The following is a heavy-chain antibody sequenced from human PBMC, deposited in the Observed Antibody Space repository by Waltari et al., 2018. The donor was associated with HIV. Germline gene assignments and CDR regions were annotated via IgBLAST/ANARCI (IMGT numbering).Heavy chain of an antibody. D-gene: IGHD6-6*01. CDR3: ARDRTRYYFDS. V-gene: IGHV3-48*01. J-gene: IGHJ4*02. CDR1: GCSFSSYS. CDR2: ISTSSSAI. Sequence: EVQLVESGGGLVQPGGSLRLSCTASGCSFSSYSTTWVRQAPGNGLEWVSYISTSSSAIFYADSVKGRFTISRDTAKNSLYLQMNSLRAEDTAVYYCARDRTRYYFDSWGQGTLVTVSS.